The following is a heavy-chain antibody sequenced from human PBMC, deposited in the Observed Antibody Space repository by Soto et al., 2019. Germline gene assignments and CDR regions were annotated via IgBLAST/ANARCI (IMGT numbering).Heavy chain of an antibody. CDR1: GFTFDRSA. Sequence: EVQLLGSGGTLVQPGGSLSVSCAASGFTFDRSAMSWVRQTPGKRLEWVSGISGSGGSTYYVDSVKGRFTISRDNSKNTLYLQMNSLRAEDTAVYHCAKETPPVGGRYFDFWGQGILVTVSS. D-gene: IGHD1-26*01. CDR3: AKETPPVGGRYFDF. J-gene: IGHJ4*02. CDR2: ISGSGGST. V-gene: IGHV3-23*01.